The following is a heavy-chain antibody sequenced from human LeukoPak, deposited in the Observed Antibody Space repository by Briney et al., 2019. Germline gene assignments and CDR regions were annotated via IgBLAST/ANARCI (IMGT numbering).Heavy chain of an antibody. V-gene: IGHV4-61*01. CDR1: GGSVSSGSYY. D-gene: IGHD4/OR15-4a*01. CDR2: IYYSGST. Sequence: KPSETLSLTCTVSGGSVSSGSYYWSWIRQPPGKGLEWIGYIYYSGSTNYNPSLKSRVTISVDTSKNQFSLKLSSVTAADTAVYYCARFLDYGLEGDYFDYWGQGTLVTVSS. CDR3: ARFLDYGLEGDYFDY. J-gene: IGHJ4*02.